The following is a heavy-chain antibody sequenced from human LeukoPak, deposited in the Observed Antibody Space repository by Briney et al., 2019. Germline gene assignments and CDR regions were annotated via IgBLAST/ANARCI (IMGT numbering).Heavy chain of an antibody. V-gene: IGHV1-2*02. Sequence: ASVKVSCKASGYTFTGYYMHWVRQAPGQGLEWMGWINPNSGGTNYAQKFQGRVTMTRDTSISTAYMELSRLRSDDTAVYYCARDGVEMATIAWYFQHWGQGTLVTVSS. CDR1: GYTFTGYY. CDR3: ARDGVEMATIAWYFQH. D-gene: IGHD5-24*01. J-gene: IGHJ1*01. CDR2: INPNSGGT.